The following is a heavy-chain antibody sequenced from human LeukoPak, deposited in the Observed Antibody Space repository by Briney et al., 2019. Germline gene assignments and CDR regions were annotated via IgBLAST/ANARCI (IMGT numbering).Heavy chain of an antibody. CDR2: ISWNSGSI. CDR3: AKDINMGTGQVYFQH. J-gene: IGHJ1*01. D-gene: IGHD2-8*02. Sequence: GGSLRLSCAASGFTFDDFAMHWVRQGPGKGLEWVSGISWNSGSIGYADSVKGRLTVSRDNAKNSLFLQMNSLRAEDTALYYCAKDINMGTGQVYFQHWGQGTLVTVSS. V-gene: IGHV3-9*01. CDR1: GFTFDDFA.